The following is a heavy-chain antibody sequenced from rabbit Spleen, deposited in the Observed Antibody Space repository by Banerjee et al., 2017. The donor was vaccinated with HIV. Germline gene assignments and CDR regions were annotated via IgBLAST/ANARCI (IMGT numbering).Heavy chain of an antibody. J-gene: IGHJ4*01. CDR1: GFSFSSGYY. Sequence: QQLVESGGGLVKPGASLTLTCKASGFSFSSGYYMFWVRQAPGKGLEWIGYIMSGTGAPYYASGAKGRFTISKTSSTTVTLQMTSLTVADTATYFCARGSATMTMVITGYYLSLWGPGTLVTVS. D-gene: IGHD2-1*01. CDR3: ARGSATMTMVITGYYLSL. V-gene: IGHV1S40*01. CDR2: IMSGTGAP.